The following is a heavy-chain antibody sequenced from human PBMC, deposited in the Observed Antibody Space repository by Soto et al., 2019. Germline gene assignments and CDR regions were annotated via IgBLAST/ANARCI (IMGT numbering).Heavy chain of an antibody. CDR2: INSDGSST. Sequence: GGSLRLSCAASGFTFSSYWMHWVRQAPGKGLVWVSRINSDGSSTSYADSVKGRFTISRDNAKNTLYLQMNSLRAEDTAVYYCARVGGDFWSGYSYYYYYYMDVWGKGTTVTVSS. J-gene: IGHJ6*03. V-gene: IGHV3-74*01. D-gene: IGHD3-3*01. CDR1: GFTFSSYW. CDR3: ARVGGDFWSGYSYYYYYYMDV.